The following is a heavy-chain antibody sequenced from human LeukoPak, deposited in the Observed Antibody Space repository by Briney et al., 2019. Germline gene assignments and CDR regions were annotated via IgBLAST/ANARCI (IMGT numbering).Heavy chain of an antibody. J-gene: IGHJ4*02. Sequence: SETLSLTCAVSGGSISSSNWWSWVRQPPGKGLEWIGEIYHSGSTNYNPSLKSRVTISVDKSKNQFSLKLGSVTAAVTAVYYCARSPVRTYRFPLDYWGQGTLITVSS. CDR2: IYHSGST. V-gene: IGHV4-4*02. CDR3: ARSPVRTYRFPLDY. CDR1: GGSISSSNW. D-gene: IGHD1-1*01.